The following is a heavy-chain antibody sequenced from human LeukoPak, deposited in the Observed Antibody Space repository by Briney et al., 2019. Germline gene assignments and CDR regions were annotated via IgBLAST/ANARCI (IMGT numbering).Heavy chain of an antibody. CDR2: IKPGGNEK. V-gene: IGHV3-7*03. D-gene: IGHD3-3*01. CDR1: GFPFSSYW. CDR3: ATFRFLGT. J-gene: IGHJ3*01. Sequence: PGGSLRLSCVASGFPFSSYWMTWVRQGPGKGLEWVANIKPGGNEKYYVDSVKGRFTISRDNVKNSLYLQMNSLRAEDTAIYYCATFRFLGTWGQGTMVTVSP.